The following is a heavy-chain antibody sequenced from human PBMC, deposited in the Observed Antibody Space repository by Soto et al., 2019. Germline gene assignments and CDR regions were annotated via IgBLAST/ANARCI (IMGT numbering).Heavy chain of an antibody. D-gene: IGHD4-17*01. CDR1: GSTFTGYY. Sequence: AXSVKVCCXGSGSTFTGYYMTWVRQAPGQGLEWMGWINPNSGGTNYAQKFQGRVTMTRDTSISKAYMELSRLRSDDTAVYYCARARHGDTLIFDHWGQGTLVTVPS. CDR3: ARARHGDTLIFDH. V-gene: IGHV1-2*02. CDR2: INPNSGGT. J-gene: IGHJ4*02.